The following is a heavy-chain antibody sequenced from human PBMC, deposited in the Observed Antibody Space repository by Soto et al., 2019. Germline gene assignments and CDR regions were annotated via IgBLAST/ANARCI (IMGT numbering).Heavy chain of an antibody. V-gene: IGHV4-30-4*01. CDR1: GGSIRSDSCF. CDR2: IHHSGSA. CDR3: AREVDTVAASDAFDI. J-gene: IGHJ3*02. Sequence: SETLSLTCTVSGGSIRSDSCFWSWIRQPPGKGLEWIAYIHHSGSAYYNPSLGSRSTISVDTPKNQFSLKLSSVTAADTAVYYCAREVDTVAASDAFDIWGQGTMVTVSS. D-gene: IGHD6-19*01.